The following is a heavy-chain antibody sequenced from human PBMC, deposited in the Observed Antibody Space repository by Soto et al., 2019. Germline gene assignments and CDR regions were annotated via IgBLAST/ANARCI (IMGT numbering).Heavy chain of an antibody. CDR1: GYTFTSYG. CDR2: ISAYNGNT. Sequence: ASVKVSCKASGYTFTSYGIRWVRQAPGQGLEWMGWISAYNGNTNYAQKLQGRVTMTTDTSTSTAYMELRSLRSDDTAVYYCARDEIGIAAPGYGMDVWGQGTTVTVSS. V-gene: IGHV1-18*01. J-gene: IGHJ6*02. D-gene: IGHD6-13*01. CDR3: ARDEIGIAAPGYGMDV.